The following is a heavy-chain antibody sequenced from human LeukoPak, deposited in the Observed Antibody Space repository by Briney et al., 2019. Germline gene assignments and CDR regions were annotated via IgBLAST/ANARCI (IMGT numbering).Heavy chain of an antibody. V-gene: IGHV3-33*06. CDR2: IWYDGSNK. Sequence: GGSLRLSCAASGFTFGSYGMHWVRQAPGKGLEWVAVIWYDGSNKYYADSVKGRFTISRDNSKNTLYLQMNSLRAEDTAVYYCAKVEGVGVLDYWSQGTLVTVSS. J-gene: IGHJ4*02. CDR3: AKVEGVGVLDY. CDR1: GFTFGSYG. D-gene: IGHD3-16*01.